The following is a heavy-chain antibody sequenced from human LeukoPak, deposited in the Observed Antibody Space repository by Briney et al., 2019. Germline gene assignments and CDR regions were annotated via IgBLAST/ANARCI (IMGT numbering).Heavy chain of an antibody. D-gene: IGHD2-15*01. CDR1: GFTFSSYS. J-gene: IGHJ6*03. V-gene: IGHV3-7*01. Sequence: AGGSLRLSCAASGFTFSSYSMNWVRQAPGKGLEWVANINQDGSEKYYVDSVKGRFTISRDTAKNSLYLQMNSLRAEDTAVYYCSGASRGWDFYYYYYMDVWGKGTTVTISS. CDR3: SGASRGWDFYYYYYMDV. CDR2: INQDGSEK.